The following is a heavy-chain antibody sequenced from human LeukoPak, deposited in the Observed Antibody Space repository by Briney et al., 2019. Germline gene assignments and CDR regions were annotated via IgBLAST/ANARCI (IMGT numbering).Heavy chain of an antibody. Sequence: ASVKVSCKVSGYTLTELSMHWVRQAPGKGLEWMGGFDPEDGETIYAQKFQGRVTMTEDTSTDTAYMVLSSLRSEDTAVYYCATSLITMVRVRFDYWGQGTLVTVSS. J-gene: IGHJ4*02. V-gene: IGHV1-24*01. CDR1: GYTLTELS. D-gene: IGHD3-10*01. CDR3: ATSLITMVRVRFDY. CDR2: FDPEDGET.